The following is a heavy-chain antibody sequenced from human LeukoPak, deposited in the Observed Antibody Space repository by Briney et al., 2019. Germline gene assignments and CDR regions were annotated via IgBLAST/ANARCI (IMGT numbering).Heavy chain of an antibody. J-gene: IGHJ6*03. CDR3: AREYSSGWRYYYYYMDV. Sequence: PGGSLRLSCAASGLTVSSNYMSWVRQAPGKGLEWVSVIYSGGSTYYADSVKGRFTISRDNSKNTLYLQMNSLRAEDTAVYYCAREYSSGWRYYYYYMDVWGKGTTVTVSS. V-gene: IGHV3-53*01. CDR1: GLTVSSNY. CDR2: IYSGGST. D-gene: IGHD6-19*01.